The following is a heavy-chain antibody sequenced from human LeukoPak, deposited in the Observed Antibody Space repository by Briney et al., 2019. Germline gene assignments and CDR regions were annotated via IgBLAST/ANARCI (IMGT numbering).Heavy chain of an antibody. CDR2: INPNSGGT. V-gene: IGHV1-2*02. CDR1: GYTFTGYN. CDR3: ARDRLAAAGSGG. J-gene: IGHJ4*02. Sequence: ASVKVSCKASGYTFTGYNIHWVRQAPGQGLEWMGWINPNSGGTHYAQKFQGRVTMTRGTSINTAYMEVSRLRSDDTAMYYCARDRLAAAGSGGWGQGTLVTVFS. D-gene: IGHD6-13*01.